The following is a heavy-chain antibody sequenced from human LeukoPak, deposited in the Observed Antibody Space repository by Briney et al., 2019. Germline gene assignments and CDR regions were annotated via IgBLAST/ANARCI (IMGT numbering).Heavy chain of an antibody. D-gene: IGHD3-10*01. V-gene: IGHV3-73*01. Sequence: GGSLRLSCAASGFAFSDSAMHWVRQASGKGLEWVGRIGSKADSYATTYAASVKGRFTISRDDSKNMAYLQMDSLKTEDTAVYYCTRRHYYGSGSPDWYFDNWGRGTLVTVSS. CDR2: IGSKADSYAT. J-gene: IGHJ2*01. CDR3: TRRHYYGSGSPDWYFDN. CDR1: GFAFSDSA.